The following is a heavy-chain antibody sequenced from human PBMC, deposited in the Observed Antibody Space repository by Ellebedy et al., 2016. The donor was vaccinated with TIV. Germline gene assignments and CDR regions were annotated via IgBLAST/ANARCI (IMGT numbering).Heavy chain of an antibody. D-gene: IGHD4-11*01. CDR3: ARDLTVTMKYYFDY. V-gene: IGHV3-23*01. CDR2: ISGSGGST. Sequence: PGGSLRLSCAASGFTFSSYAMSWVRQAPGKGLEWVSAISGSGGSTYYADSVKGRFTISRDNAKNSLYLQMNSLRAEDTAVYYCARDLTVTMKYYFDYWGQGTLVTVSS. J-gene: IGHJ4*02. CDR1: GFTFSSYA.